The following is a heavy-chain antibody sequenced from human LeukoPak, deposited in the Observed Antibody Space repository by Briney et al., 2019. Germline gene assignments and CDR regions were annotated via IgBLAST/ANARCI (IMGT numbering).Heavy chain of an antibody. CDR1: GFTFSSYS. Sequence: GGSLRLSCAASGFTFSSYSMNWVRQAPGKGLEWVSSISSSSSYIYYADSVKGRFTISRDNAKNSLYLQMNSLRAEDTAVYYCASGRSAAAGKFDYWGQGTLVTVSS. CDR3: ASGRSAAAGKFDY. D-gene: IGHD6-13*01. J-gene: IGHJ4*02. CDR2: ISSSSSYI. V-gene: IGHV3-21*01.